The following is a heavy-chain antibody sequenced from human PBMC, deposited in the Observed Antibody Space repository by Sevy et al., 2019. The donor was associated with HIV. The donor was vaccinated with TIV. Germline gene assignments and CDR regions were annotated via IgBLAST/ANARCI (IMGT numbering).Heavy chain of an antibody. CDR1: GYTFTGYY. V-gene: IGHV1-2*02. Sequence: ASVKVSYKASGYTFTGYYMHWVRQAPGQGLEWMGWINPNSGGTNYAQKFQGRVTMTRDTSISTAYMELSRLRSDDTAVYYCARVRGWVRGVKGFDYWGQGTLVTVSS. J-gene: IGHJ4*02. CDR3: ARVRGWVRGVKGFDY. D-gene: IGHD3-10*01. CDR2: INPNSGGT.